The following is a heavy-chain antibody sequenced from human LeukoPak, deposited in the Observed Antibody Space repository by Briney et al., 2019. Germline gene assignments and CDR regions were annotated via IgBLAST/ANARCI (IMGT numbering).Heavy chain of an antibody. CDR2: IYTSGST. V-gene: IGHV4-4*09. D-gene: IGHD3-3*01. CDR3: ARWDYDFWSGYFNWFDP. J-gene: IGHJ5*02. Sequence: SETLSLTCTVSGGSISSYYWSWIRQPPGKGLEWIGYIYTSGSTNYNPSLKSRVTISVDTSKNQFSLKLSSVTAADTAVYYCARWDYDFWSGYFNWFDPWGQGTLVTVSS. CDR1: GGSISSYY.